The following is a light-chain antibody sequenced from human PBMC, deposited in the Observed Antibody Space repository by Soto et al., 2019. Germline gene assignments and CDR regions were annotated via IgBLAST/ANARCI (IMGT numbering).Light chain of an antibody. V-gene: IGLV2-14*03. Sequence: QSALTQPASVSGSPGQSITISCTGTSSDVGGYNYVSWFQQHPGKAPKLKIYEVSNRPSGVSNRFSGSKSAYTASLTISELQAEDEADYYCNSFTSSSTWVFGGGTKVTVL. CDR3: NSFTSSSTWV. CDR2: EVS. CDR1: SSDVGGYNY. J-gene: IGLJ3*02.